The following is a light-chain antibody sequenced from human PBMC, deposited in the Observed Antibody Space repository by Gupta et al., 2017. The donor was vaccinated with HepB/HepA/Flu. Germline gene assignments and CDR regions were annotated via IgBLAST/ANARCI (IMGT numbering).Light chain of an antibody. CDR3: QSYDSKNVI. V-gene: IGLV6-57*03. CDR1: SGSIATNS. Sequence: FMLTQPHSVSESPGKTVTISCTRSSGSIATNSVQWYQQRGGSAPTTVIYEDNQRPSGVPDRFSGSIDSSSNSASLTISGLKTEDEADYYCQSYDSKNVIFGGGTKLTVL. J-gene: IGLJ2*01. CDR2: EDN.